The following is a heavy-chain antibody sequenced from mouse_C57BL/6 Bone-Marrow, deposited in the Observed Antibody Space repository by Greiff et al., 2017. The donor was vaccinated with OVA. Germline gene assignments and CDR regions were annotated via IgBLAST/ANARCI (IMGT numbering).Heavy chain of an antibody. Sequence: EVKLMESGGGLVKPGGSLKLSCAASGFTFSDYGMHWVRQAPEKGLEWVAYISSGSSTIYYADTVKGRFTISRDNAKNTLFLQMTSLRSEDTAMYYCARNGYWYFDVWGTGTTVTVSS. CDR2: ISSGSSTI. D-gene: IGHD1-1*02. V-gene: IGHV5-17*01. J-gene: IGHJ1*03. CDR3: ARNGYWYFDV. CDR1: GFTFSDYG.